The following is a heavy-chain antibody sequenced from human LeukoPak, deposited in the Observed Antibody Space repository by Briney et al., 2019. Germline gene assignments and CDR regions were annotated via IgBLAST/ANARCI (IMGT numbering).Heavy chain of an antibody. J-gene: IGHJ4*02. D-gene: IGHD3-22*01. CDR3: ARAYYESSAYRHAVYFDY. CDR2: IYSGGST. CDR1: GFTVSSNY. Sequence: PGGSLRLSCATSGFTVSSNYMSWVRQAPGKGLEWVSVIYSGGSTYYADSVKGRFTISRDNSKNTLYLQMNSLRAEDTAVYYCARAYYESSAYRHAVYFDYWGQGTLVTVSS. V-gene: IGHV3-53*01.